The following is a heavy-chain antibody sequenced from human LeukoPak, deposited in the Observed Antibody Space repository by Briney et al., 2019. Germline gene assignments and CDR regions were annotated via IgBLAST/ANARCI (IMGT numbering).Heavy chain of an antibody. CDR3: ARRPAAARPNRGYFDY. CDR1: GGSFSGYY. CDR2: INHSGST. J-gene: IGHJ4*02. V-gene: IGHV4-34*01. Sequence: SETLSLTCAVYGGSFSGYYWSWIRQPPGKGLEWIGEINHSGSTNYNPSLKSRVTISVDTSKNQFSLKLSSVTAADTAVYYCARRPAAARPNRGYFDYWGQGTLVTVSS. D-gene: IGHD6-6*01.